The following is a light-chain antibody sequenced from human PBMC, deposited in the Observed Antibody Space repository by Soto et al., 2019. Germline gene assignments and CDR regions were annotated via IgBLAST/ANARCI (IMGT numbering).Light chain of an antibody. Sequence: EIVMTQSPATLSVSPGEGATLSCRASQSVSSKLAWYQQKPGQAPRLLIYGASTRATGIPARFSGSGSGTEFTLIISSLQSEDSAVYYCQQYNSWLWTFEQGTKVDIK. V-gene: IGKV3-15*01. J-gene: IGKJ1*01. CDR3: QQYNSWLWT. CDR2: GAS. CDR1: QSVSSK.